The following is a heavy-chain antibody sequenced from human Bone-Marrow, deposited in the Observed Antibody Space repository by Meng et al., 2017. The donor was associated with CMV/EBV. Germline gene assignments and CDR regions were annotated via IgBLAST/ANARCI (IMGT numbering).Heavy chain of an antibody. CDR2: IYSDGTT. Sequence: GESLKISCAASGFIVSSNYMSWVRQAPGKGLEWVSVIYSDGTTYTADSLKGRFTISRDNFKXXXXXXMXSLXAEDTAIYYCARGVWAGVPLEYLQHWGQGTLVTVSS. D-gene: IGHD2-8*01. CDR3: ARGVWAGVPLEYLQH. J-gene: IGHJ1*01. CDR1: GFIVSSNY. V-gene: IGHV3-53*01.